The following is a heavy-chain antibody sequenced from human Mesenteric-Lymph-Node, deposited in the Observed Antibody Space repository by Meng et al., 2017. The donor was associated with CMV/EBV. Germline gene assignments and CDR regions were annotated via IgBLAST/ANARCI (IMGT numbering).Heavy chain of an antibody. CDR1: GFTFSSYS. V-gene: IGHV3-48*04. Sequence: GGSLRLSCAASGFTFSSYSTNWVRQAPGKGLEWVSYISSSSSTIYYADSVKGRFTISRDNAKNSLYLQMNSLRAEDTAVYYCARGDEYSSLDYWGQGTLVTVSS. D-gene: IGHD6-6*01. J-gene: IGHJ4*02. CDR2: ISSSSSTI. CDR3: ARGDEYSSLDY.